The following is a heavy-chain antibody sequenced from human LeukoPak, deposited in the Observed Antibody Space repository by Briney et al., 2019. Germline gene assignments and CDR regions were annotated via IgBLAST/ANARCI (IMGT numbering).Heavy chain of an antibody. CDR3: ASRTSWYYGLDV. CDR1: GFTFSTYD. CDR2: IGTGDDT. J-gene: IGHJ6*02. V-gene: IGHV3-13*01. Sequence: GGSLRLSCAASGFTFSTYDMHWVRQVTGKGLEWVSAIGTGDDTYYLGSVKGRFTISRENAKNVLYLQMSSLRAEDAAVYYCASRTSWYYGLDVWGQGTTVIVSS. D-gene: IGHD1/OR15-1a*01.